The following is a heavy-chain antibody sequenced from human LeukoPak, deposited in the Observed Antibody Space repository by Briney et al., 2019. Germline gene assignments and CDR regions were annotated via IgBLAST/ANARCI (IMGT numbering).Heavy chain of an antibody. CDR3: AKGSGLGYCSSTTCRPFYYYYYGMDV. D-gene: IGHD2-2*01. CDR1: GFTFSSYA. CDR2: ISVGGGST. Sequence: GGSLRLSCAASGFTFSSYAMSWIRQAPGKGLEWVSAISVGGGSTYYADSVKGRFTISRDNSKNTLYLQMTSLRAEGTAVYYCAKGSGLGYCSSTTCRPFYYYYYGMDVWGKGTTVTVSS. J-gene: IGHJ6*04. V-gene: IGHV3-23*01.